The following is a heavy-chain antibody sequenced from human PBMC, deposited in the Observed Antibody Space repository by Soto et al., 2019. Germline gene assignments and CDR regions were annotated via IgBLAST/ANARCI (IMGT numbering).Heavy chain of an antibody. CDR1: GASIRSRGSS. V-gene: IGHV4-39*01. CDR2: ISPSGST. CDR3: VRHLSGGDAFDM. J-gene: IGHJ3*02. D-gene: IGHD7-27*01. Sequence: QLHLQESGPRLVKPSETLSLICTVSGASIRSRGSSWGWIRQSQGKGWDGIGSISPSGSTCSNSPLKTRVTISADTSSTHCPLKRTSVTSADTSIFYFVRHLSGGDAFDMWGQGTMVTVSS.